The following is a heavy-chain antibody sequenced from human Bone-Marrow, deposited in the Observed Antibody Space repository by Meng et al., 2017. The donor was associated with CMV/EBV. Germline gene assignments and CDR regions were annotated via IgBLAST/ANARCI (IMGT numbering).Heavy chain of an antibody. J-gene: IGHJ6*02. CDR2: ISSSSSYI. Sequence: GESLKISCAASGFTFSSYSMNWVRQAPGKGLEWVSSISSSSSYIYYADSVKGRFTISRDNAKNSLYLQMNSLRAEDTAVYYCARLSSRQLHGYYYGMAFWGQGNTVTVSS. CDR3: ARLSSRQLHGYYYGMAF. V-gene: IGHV3-21*01. D-gene: IGHD2-2*01. CDR1: GFTFSSYS.